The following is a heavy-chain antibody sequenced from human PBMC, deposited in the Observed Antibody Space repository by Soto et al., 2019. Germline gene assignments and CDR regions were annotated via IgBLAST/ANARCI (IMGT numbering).Heavy chain of an antibody. CDR2: IYSGGST. CDR3: ASGVNRIVPAYYYYGMDV. D-gene: IGHD2-2*01. Sequence: GGSLRLSCAASGFTVSSNYMSWVRQAPGKGLEWVSVIYSGGSTYYADSVKGRFTISRDNSKNTLYLQMNSLRAEDTAVYYCASGVNRIVPAYYYYGMDVWGQGTTVTVSS. J-gene: IGHJ6*02. CDR1: GFTVSSNY. V-gene: IGHV3-53*01.